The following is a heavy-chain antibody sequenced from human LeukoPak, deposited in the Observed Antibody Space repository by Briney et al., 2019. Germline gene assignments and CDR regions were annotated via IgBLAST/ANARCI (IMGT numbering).Heavy chain of an antibody. V-gene: IGHV4-34*01. CDR3: ARGLRYYDILTGYYRASYYFDY. CDR1: GGSFSVYY. J-gene: IGHJ4*02. Sequence: SETLSLTCAVYGGSFSVYYWSWIRQPPGKGLEWIGEINHSGSTNYNPSLKSRVTISVDTSKNQFSLKLSSVTAADTAVYYCARGLRYYDILTGYYRASYYFDYWGQGTLVTVSS. CDR2: INHSGST. D-gene: IGHD3-9*01.